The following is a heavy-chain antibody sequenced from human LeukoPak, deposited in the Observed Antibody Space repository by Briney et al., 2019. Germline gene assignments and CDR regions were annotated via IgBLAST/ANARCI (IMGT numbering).Heavy chain of an antibody. CDR2: ISAYNGNT. CDR3: XXXXAVAGTFDP. D-gene: IGHD6-19*01. V-gene: IGHV1-18*01. J-gene: IGHJ5*02. CDR1: XXXG. Sequence: XXXGXXWXRQAPGXGLXXMGWISAYNGNTNYAQKLQGRVTMTTEXXTSTAYMELRSLRCDDTAVYYGXXXXAVAGTFDPWGQGTLVTVSS.